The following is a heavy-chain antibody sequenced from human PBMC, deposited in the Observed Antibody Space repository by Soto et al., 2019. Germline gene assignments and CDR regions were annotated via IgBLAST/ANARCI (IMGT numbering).Heavy chain of an antibody. V-gene: IGHV3-13*01. D-gene: IGHD2-15*01. CDR2: IGTAGDT. J-gene: IGHJ2*01. CDR1: GFTFSSYD. Sequence: GGSLRLSCAASGFTFSSYDMHWVRQATGKGLEWVSAIGTAGDTYYPGSVKGRFTISRENAKNSLYLQMNSLRAGDTAVYYCARYEGYCSGGSCYRYFDTWGRGTVVTXSS. CDR3: ARYEGYCSGGSCYRYFDT.